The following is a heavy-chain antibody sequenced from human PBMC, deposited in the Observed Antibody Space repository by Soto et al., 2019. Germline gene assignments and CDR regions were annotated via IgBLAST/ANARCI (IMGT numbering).Heavy chain of an antibody. Sequence: QVQLVQSGAEVKKPGASVKVSCKASGYTFTSYAMHWVRQAPGQRLEWMGWINAGNGNTKYSQKFQGRVTTTRDTSASTAYMELSSLRSEDTAVYYCAKSATVPAAIAYWGQGPLVTVSS. CDR1: GYTFTSYA. CDR3: AKSATVPAAIAY. D-gene: IGHD2-2*02. CDR2: INAGNGNT. J-gene: IGHJ4*02. V-gene: IGHV1-3*01.